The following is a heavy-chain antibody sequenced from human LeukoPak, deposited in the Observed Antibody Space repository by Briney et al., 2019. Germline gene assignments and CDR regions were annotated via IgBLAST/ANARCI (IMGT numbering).Heavy chain of an antibody. CDR1: GDSFSRNTYS. J-gene: IGHJ3*02. CDR3: ARRGSMGGSFVGAFDI. CDR2: IYYTGRT. V-gene: IGHV4-39*01. Sequence: PSETLSLTCTVSGDSFSRNTYSWGWIRQPPGKGLEWIGSIYYTGRTFYNPSLKSRVTISVDTSKNQFSLKLSSVTAADTAVYYCARRGSMGGSFVGAFDIWGQGTMVTVSS. D-gene: IGHD1-26*01.